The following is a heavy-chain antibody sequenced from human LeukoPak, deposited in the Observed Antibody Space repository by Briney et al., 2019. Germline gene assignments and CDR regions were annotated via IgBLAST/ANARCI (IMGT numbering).Heavy chain of an antibody. D-gene: IGHD4-17*01. Sequence: SETLSLTCTVSGGSISSYYWSWIRQPPGKGLEWIGYIYYSGSTNYNPSLKSRVTISVDTSKNQFSLKLSSVTAADTAVYYCATFDYGGNSFDYWGQGTPVTVSS. V-gene: IGHV4-59*01. CDR1: GGSISSYY. CDR3: ATFDYGGNSFDY. J-gene: IGHJ4*02. CDR2: IYYSGST.